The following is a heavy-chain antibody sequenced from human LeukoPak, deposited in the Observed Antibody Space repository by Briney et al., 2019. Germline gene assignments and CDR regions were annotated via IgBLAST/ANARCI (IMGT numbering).Heavy chain of an antibody. J-gene: IGHJ3*02. CDR2: IKQDGSEK. CDR3: ARVGAGYSSSWYVGATYNDAFDI. V-gene: IGHV3-7*01. CDR1: GFAFSSYW. D-gene: IGHD6-13*01. Sequence: XGSLKLSCAASGFAFSSYWMSWVRQAPGKGLEWVANIKQDGSEKYYVDSVKGRFTISRDNAKNSLYLQMNSLRAEDTAVYYCARVGAGYSSSWYVGATYNDAFDIWGQGTMVTVSS.